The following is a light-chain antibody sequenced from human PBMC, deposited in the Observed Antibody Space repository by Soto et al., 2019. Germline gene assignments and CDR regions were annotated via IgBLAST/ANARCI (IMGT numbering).Light chain of an antibody. Sequence: QSALTQPAFASGSPGQSVTISCTGTSSDVGGYNQVSWYQQHSGKAPKLMIYDVTSRPSGASNRFSGSKSGNTASLTISGVQAEDEADDYGSSYTSSGRGEGVVFGAGTKLTVL. J-gene: IGLJ2*01. CDR1: SSDVGGYNQ. CDR3: SSYTSSGRGEGVV. CDR2: DVT. V-gene: IGLV2-14*01.